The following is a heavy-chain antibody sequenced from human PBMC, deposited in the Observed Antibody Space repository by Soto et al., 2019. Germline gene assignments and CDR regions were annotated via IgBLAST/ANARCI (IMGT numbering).Heavy chain of an antibody. CDR2: INPNTGGT. J-gene: IGHJ3*02. Sequence: QVQLVQSGAEVKKPGASVKVSCKASGYTFTGYYLHWVRQAPGQGLEYMGWINPNTGGTKYTQKFQGRVTMTRDTSTSTAYMELSSLSSDDTAVFYCARDVRDYGGTSIHFRQTPDVFDIWGQGTMVTVSS. D-gene: IGHD3-16*01. V-gene: IGHV1-2*02. CDR3: ARDVRDYGGTSIHFRQTPDVFDI. CDR1: GYTFTGYY.